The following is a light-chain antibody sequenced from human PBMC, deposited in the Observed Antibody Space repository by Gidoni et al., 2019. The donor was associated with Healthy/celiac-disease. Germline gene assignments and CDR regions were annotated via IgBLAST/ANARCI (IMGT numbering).Light chain of an antibody. CDR1: HCISSY. Sequence: DIQMTQSPSSLSASVGERVTITCRASHCISSYLNWYQQKPGKAPKLLIYAASRLQSGVPSRFSGSGSGTECTLTISSRQPEDVATYYCQQSYSTTQTFGQXTKVEIK. CDR3: QQSYSTTQT. J-gene: IGKJ1*01. CDR2: AAS. V-gene: IGKV1-39*01.